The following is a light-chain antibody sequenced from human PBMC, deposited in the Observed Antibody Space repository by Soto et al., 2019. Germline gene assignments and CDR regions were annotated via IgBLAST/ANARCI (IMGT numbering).Light chain of an antibody. J-gene: IGKJ3*01. Sequence: EIVLTQSPATLSLSPGERATLSCRASQSVSSYLAWYQQKPGQAPRLLIYDAFNRATGIPARFSGRGSGTDFTLTISSLEPEDFAVYYCQQRSIWPFTFGPGTKVDI. CDR2: DAF. CDR1: QSVSSY. CDR3: QQRSIWPFT. V-gene: IGKV3-11*01.